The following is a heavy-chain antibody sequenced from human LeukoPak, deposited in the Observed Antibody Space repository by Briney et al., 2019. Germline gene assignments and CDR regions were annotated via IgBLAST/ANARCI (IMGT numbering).Heavy chain of an antibody. CDR1: GFTFSSYG. CDR3: ARGSRNHYDYSGYYSY. J-gene: IGHJ4*02. V-gene: IGHV3-30*02. Sequence: PGGSLRLSCAASGFTFSSYGMHWVRQAPGKGLEWVAFIRYDGSNKYYADSVKGRFTISRDNSKNTLYLQMGSLRAEDMAVYYCARGSRNHYDYSGYYSYWGQGTLVTVSS. CDR2: IRYDGSNK. D-gene: IGHD3-22*01.